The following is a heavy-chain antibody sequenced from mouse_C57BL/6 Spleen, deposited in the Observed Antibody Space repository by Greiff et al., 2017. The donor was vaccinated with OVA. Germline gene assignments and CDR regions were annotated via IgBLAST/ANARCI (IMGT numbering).Heavy chain of an antibody. CDR2: ISSGGSYT. CDR1: GFTFSSYG. D-gene: IGHD1-2*01. Sequence: EVQRVESGGDLVKPGGSLKLSCAASGFTFSSYGMSWVRQTPDKRLEWVATISSGGSYTYYPDSVKGRFTISRDNAKNTLYLQMSSLKSEDTAMYYCASITTGAYWGQGTLVTVSA. J-gene: IGHJ3*01. V-gene: IGHV5-6*01. CDR3: ASITTGAY.